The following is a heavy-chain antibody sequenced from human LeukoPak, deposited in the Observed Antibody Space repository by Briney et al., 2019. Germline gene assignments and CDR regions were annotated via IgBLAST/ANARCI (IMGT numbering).Heavy chain of an antibody. CDR3: ARDPGVRWLVGFDY. CDR1: GFTFSSYG. CDR2: VWYDGTNK. Sequence: PGGSLRLSCAASGFTFSSYGMHWVRQAPGKGLEWVADVWYDGTNKYYADSVKGRFTISRDNSKNTLYLQMNSLRAEDTAVYYCARDPGVRWLVGFDYWGQGTLVSVSS. V-gene: IGHV3-33*01. J-gene: IGHJ4*02. D-gene: IGHD6-19*01.